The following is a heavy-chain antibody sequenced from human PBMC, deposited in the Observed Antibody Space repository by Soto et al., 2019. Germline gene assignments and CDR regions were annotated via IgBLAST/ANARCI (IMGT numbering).Heavy chain of an antibody. V-gene: IGHV4-30-4*01. J-gene: IGHJ4*02. D-gene: IGHD2-15*01. CDR2: IYYSGST. Sequence: SETLSLTCTVSGRSISSVNYYWSWIRQPPGKGLEWIGYIYYSGSTYYNPSLRSRVTIPVDTSKNQFSLKLSSVTAADTAVYYCARYGSGECNRGSCYSPFDYWGQGTLVTVSS. CDR1: GRSISSVNYY. CDR3: ARYGSGECNRGSCYSPFDY.